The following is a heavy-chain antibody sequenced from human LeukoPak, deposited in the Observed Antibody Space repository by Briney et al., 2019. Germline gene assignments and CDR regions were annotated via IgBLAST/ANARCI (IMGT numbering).Heavy chain of an antibody. CDR2: IKQDGSEK. V-gene: IGHV3-7*03. J-gene: IGHJ4*02. CDR1: GFTFSNYW. Sequence: PGGSLRLSCAASGFTFSNYWMSWVRQAPGKGLQWVANIKQDGSEKYYVDSVKGRFTISRDNAKNSLYLQMNSLRAEDTALYYCAKPSSGYPGNYDYWGQGTLVTVSS. CDR3: AKPSSGYPGNYDY. D-gene: IGHD5-12*01.